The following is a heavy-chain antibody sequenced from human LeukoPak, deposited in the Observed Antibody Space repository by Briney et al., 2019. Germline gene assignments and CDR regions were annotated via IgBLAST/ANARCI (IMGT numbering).Heavy chain of an antibody. CDR3: ARHRNAVAGTGAYYYYGMDV. J-gene: IGHJ6*02. CDR1: GGSFSGYY. V-gene: IGHV4-34*01. CDR2: INHSGST. Sequence: SETLSLTCAVYGGSFSGYYWSWIRQPPGKGLEWIGEINHSGSTNYNPSLKSRVTISVDTSKNQFSLKLSSVTAADTAVYYCARHRNAVAGTGAYYYYGMDVWGQGTTVTVSS. D-gene: IGHD6-19*01.